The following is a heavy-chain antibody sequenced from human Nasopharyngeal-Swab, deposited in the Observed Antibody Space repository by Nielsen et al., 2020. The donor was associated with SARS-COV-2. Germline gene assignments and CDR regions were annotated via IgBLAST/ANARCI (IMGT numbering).Heavy chain of an antibody. V-gene: IGHV3-33*01. Sequence: GGSLRLSCAASGFTFSNYGMHWVRQAPGKGLEWVAVIWYDGSNKYYADSVKGRFTISRDNSKNTVYLQMNSLRAEDTAVYYCARGLVYYDSSGGPGRGQGTLVTVSS. CDR3: ARGLVYYDSSGGPG. J-gene: IGHJ4*02. CDR1: GFTFSNYG. D-gene: IGHD3-22*01. CDR2: IWYDGSNK.